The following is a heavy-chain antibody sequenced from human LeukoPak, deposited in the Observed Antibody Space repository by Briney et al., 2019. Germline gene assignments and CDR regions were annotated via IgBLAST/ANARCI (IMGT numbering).Heavy chain of an antibody. D-gene: IGHD1-26*01. CDR2: ISSGSSTI. CDR3: AKGGPTGSNYFDF. CDR1: GFTFSDYY. Sequence: GGSLRLSCAASGFTFSDYYMSWIRQAPGKGLEWISYISSGSSTIYYADSVKGRFTISRDNAKNSLYLQMNSPRADDTAVYYCAKGGPTGSNYFDFWGQGTLVTVSS. V-gene: IGHV3-11*01. J-gene: IGHJ4*02.